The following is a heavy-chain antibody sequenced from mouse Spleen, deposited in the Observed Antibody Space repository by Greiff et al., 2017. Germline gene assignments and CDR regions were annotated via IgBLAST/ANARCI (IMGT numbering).Heavy chain of an antibody. CDR1: GYSITSDYA. Sequence: DVQLQESGPGLVKPSQSLSLTCTVTGYSITSDYAWNWIRQFPGNKLEWMGYISYSGNTSYNPSLKSRISITRDTSKNQFFLQLNSVTTEDTATYYCARRSIYYGYDGWYFDVWGAGTTVTVSS. J-gene: IGHJ1*01. V-gene: IGHV3-2*02. CDR3: ARRSIYYGYDGWYFDV. CDR2: ISYSGNT. D-gene: IGHD2-2*01.